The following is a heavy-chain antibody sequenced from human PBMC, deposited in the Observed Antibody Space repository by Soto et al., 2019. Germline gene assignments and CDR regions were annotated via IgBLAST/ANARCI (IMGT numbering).Heavy chain of an antibody. D-gene: IGHD2-15*01. J-gene: IGHJ4*02. CDR3: VRDLHEPLASDALRVAN. V-gene: IGHV3-48*03. CDR1: GYSFSSYE. CDR2: ISSSGSGT. Sequence: LRLSCAASGYSFSSYEMHWVRQAPGKGLEWISYISSSGSGTYYADSVQGRFTMSRDNTKNSMSLQMNSLRAEDTAIYYCVRDLHEPLASDALRVANWGQGTQVTVS.